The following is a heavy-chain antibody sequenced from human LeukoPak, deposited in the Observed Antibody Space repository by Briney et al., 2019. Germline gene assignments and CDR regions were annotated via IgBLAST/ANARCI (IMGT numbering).Heavy chain of an antibody. Sequence: GGSLRLSCAASGFTFSSYAMHWVRQAPGKGLEYVSAISSNGGSTYYANSVKGRFTISRDNSKNTLYLQMGSLRAEDMAVYYCARGGSYLSAFDIWGQGTMVTVSS. D-gene: IGHD1-26*01. V-gene: IGHV3-64*01. CDR1: GFTFSSYA. CDR3: ARGGSYLSAFDI. J-gene: IGHJ3*02. CDR2: ISSNGGST.